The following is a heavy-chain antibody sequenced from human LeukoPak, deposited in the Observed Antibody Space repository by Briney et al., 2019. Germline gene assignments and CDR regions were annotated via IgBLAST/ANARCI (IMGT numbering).Heavy chain of an antibody. D-gene: IGHD3-10*01. Sequence: PSETLSLTCTVSGGSISGGRYYWNWIRQPAGKGLEWIGRIYTSGTTNYNPSLKSRVTISIDTSKNQFSLKMRSVTAADTAVYFCARVLRSRIKFTIVRGVSPANYNYYYLDVWGKGTTVTVSS. J-gene: IGHJ6*03. CDR3: ARVLRSRIKFTIVRGVSPANYNYYYLDV. CDR2: IYTSGTT. CDR1: GGSISGGRYY. V-gene: IGHV4-61*02.